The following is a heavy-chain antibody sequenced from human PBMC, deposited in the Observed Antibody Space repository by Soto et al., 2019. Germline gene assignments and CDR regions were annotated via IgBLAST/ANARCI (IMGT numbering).Heavy chain of an antibody. CDR3: SRVRTYYDRSGSLDY. V-gene: IGHV1-2*02. D-gene: IGHD3-22*01. Sequence: ASVNVSCKAAGYTFTGYFMHWVRQAPGQGLAWMRWINPNSHDTNYVQKLHGSVTMNTYMSMSSLYMDLRRLTSDDTDVYYCSRVRTYYDRSGSLDYWGQGTPVTVSS. J-gene: IGHJ4*02. CDR1: GYTFTGYF. CDR2: INPNSHDT.